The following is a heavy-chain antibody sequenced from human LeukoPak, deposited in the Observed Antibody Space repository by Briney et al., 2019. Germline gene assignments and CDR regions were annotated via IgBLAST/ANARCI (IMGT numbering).Heavy chain of an antibody. J-gene: IGHJ5*02. CDR1: GGSISSYY. CDR2: IYYSGST. Sequence: SETLSLTCTVSGGSISSYYWNWIRQPPGKGLEWIGYIYYSGSTNYNPSLKSRVTISVDTSKNQFSLRLTSVTAMDAAVYYCAKKVAGVGWFDPWGQGTLVTVSS. V-gene: IGHV4-59*12. D-gene: IGHD7-27*01. CDR3: AKKVAGVGWFDP.